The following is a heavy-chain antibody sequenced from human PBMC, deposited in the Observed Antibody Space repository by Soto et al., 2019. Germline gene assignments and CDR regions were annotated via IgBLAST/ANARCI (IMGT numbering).Heavy chain of an antibody. CDR1: GYTFTSYG. D-gene: IGHD2-15*01. V-gene: IGHV1-18*01. CDR3: ARHSEYCSGGSCYFDY. Sequence: ASVKVSCKASGYTFTSYGISWVRQAPGQGLEWMGWISAYNGNTNYAQKLQGRVTMTTDTSTSTAYMELRSLRSDDTAVYYCARHSEYCSGGSCYFDYWGQGTLVTVSS. CDR2: ISAYNGNT. J-gene: IGHJ4*02.